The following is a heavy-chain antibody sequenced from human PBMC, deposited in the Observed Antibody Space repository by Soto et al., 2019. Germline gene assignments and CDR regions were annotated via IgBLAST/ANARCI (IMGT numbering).Heavy chain of an antibody. J-gene: IGHJ2*01. V-gene: IGHV1-69*13. CDR1: GGTFSSYA. CDR2: IIPIFGTA. Sequence: ASVKVSCKASGGTFSSYAISWVRQAPGQGLEWMGGIIPIFGTANYAQKFQGRVTITADESTSTAYMELSSLRSEDTAVYYCARGPPLGYCSGGSCYRPEYFDLWGRGTLVTVSS. CDR3: ARGPPLGYCSGGSCYRPEYFDL. D-gene: IGHD2-15*01.